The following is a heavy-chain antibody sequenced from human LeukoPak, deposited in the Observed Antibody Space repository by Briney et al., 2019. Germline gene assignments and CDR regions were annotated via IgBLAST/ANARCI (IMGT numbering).Heavy chain of an antibody. J-gene: IGHJ4*02. CDR3: VRGTALITGPPIFDY. V-gene: IGHV4-59*08. Sequence: PSETLSLTCTVSGGSISSYYWSWIRQPPGKGLEWIGYIYYSGSTNYNPSLKSRVTISVDTSKNQFSLKLSSVTAADTAVYYCVRGTALITGPPIFDYWGQGTLVTVSS. CDR1: GGSISSYY. CDR2: IYYSGST. D-gene: IGHD5-18*01.